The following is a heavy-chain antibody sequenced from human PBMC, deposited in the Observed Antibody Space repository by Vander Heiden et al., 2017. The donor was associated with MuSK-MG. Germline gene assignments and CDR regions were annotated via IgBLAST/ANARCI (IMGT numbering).Heavy chain of an antibody. CDR2: ITSDGRST. V-gene: IGHV3-64*07. CDR1: GFTFSSSA. CDR3: ARDAHCGGGTCYSWYFDL. Sequence: EVQLVESGGGLVQPGGSLRRSCAASGFTFSSSAMHWVRQAPGKGLEYVSSITSDGRSTYYADSVKGRFTISRDNSKNTLYLQMGSLRAEDMAVYYCARDAHCGGGTCYSWYFDLWGRGTLVTVSS. J-gene: IGHJ2*01. D-gene: IGHD2-15*01.